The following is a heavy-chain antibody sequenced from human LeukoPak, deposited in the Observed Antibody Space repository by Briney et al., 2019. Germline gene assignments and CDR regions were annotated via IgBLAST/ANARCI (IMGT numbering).Heavy chain of an antibody. CDR1: GFTFSSYA. CDR2: ISGSGGST. Sequence: GGSLRLSCAASGFTFSSYAMSWVRQAPGKGLEWVSAISGSGGSTYYADSVKGRFTISRDNSKNTLYLQMNSLRAEDTAVYYCAKVPYYYDSSGYFDYWGQGTLVTVSS. CDR3: AKVPYYYDSSGYFDY. V-gene: IGHV3-23*01. D-gene: IGHD3-22*01. J-gene: IGHJ4*02.